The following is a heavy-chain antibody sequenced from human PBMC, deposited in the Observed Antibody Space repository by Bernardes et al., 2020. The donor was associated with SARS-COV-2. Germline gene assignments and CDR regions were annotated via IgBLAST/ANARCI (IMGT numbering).Heavy chain of an antibody. D-gene: IGHD4-17*01. CDR3: ATARYGDYVT. CDR2: IKQDGNER. Sequence: GGSLRLSCATSGFNFGDYWMSWVRQAPGKGLEWVANIKQDGNERYYVDSVKGRFTISRDNAKNSVYLQMSYLSIEDTAVYYCATARYGDYVTWGQGTLVTVSS. CDR1: GFNFGDYW. V-gene: IGHV3-7*01. J-gene: IGHJ1*01.